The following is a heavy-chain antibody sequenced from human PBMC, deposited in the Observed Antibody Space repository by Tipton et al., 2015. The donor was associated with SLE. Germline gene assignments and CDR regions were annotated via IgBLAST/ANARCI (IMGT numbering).Heavy chain of an antibody. CDR3: AGTSRSLDY. V-gene: IGHV4-59*01. D-gene: IGHD6-13*01. Sequence: GLVKPSETLSLTCSVSGNSISTYYWSWIRQPPGRGLEWIGSISDSGSTNYNPSLKSRVSISGDTSKSQFSLRLSSVTAADTAVYYCAGTSRSLDYWGQGTLVTVPP. J-gene: IGHJ4*02. CDR1: GNSISTYY. CDR2: ISDSGST.